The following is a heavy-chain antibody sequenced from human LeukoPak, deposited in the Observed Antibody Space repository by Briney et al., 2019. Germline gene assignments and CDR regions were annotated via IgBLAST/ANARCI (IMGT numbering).Heavy chain of an antibody. CDR2: IYSGGTT. Sequence: GGSLRLSCAASGFTVSSNYMSWVRQAPGKGLEWVSVIYSGGTTCYADSVKGRFTISRDNSKNTLYLQMNSLRAEDTAVYYCARDSIAAAGTFDYWGQGTLVTVSS. D-gene: IGHD6-13*01. J-gene: IGHJ4*02. V-gene: IGHV3-66*01. CDR1: GFTVSSNY. CDR3: ARDSIAAAGTFDY.